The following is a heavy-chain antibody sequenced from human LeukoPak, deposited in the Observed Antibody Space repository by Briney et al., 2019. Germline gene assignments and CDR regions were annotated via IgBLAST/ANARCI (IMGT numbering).Heavy chain of an antibody. CDR2: IRYDGSNK. CDR1: GFTFSSYG. CDR3: ARGYDSSGYYGGVGCYFDY. V-gene: IGHV3-30*02. D-gene: IGHD3-22*01. J-gene: IGHJ4*02. Sequence: PGGSLRLSCAASGFTFSSYGMHWVRQAPGKGLEWVAFIRYDGSNKYYADSVKGRFTISRDNSKNTLYLQMNSLRAEDTAVYYCARGYDSSGYYGGVGCYFDYWGQGNLVTVSS.